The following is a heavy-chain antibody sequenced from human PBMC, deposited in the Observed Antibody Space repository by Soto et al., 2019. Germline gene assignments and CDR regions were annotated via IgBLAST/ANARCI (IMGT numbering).Heavy chain of an antibody. J-gene: IGHJ4*02. V-gene: IGHV4-4*07. Sequence: PSETLSLTCTVSGGSISNYFCNWIRQTAGNGLEWIERIDNSGSINDNPSLKSRISMLADTSRNRFSLKLNSVPAADTAVYYCARGGQDFWSGPFDYWGQGALVTVS. CDR3: ARGGQDFWSGPFDY. CDR2: IDNSGSI. CDR1: GGSISNYF. D-gene: IGHD3-3*01.